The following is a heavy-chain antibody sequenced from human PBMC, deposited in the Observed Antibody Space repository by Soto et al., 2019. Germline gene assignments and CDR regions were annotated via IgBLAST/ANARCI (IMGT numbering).Heavy chain of an antibody. Sequence: GGSLRLSCAASGFTFSSYWMSWVRQAPGKGLEWVANIKQDGSEKYYVDSVKGRFTISRDNAKNSLYLQMNSLRDEDTAVYYCAREPYYYDSRAPLDYWGQGTLVTVSS. V-gene: IGHV3-7*01. J-gene: IGHJ4*02. CDR1: GFTFSSYW. CDR3: AREPYYYDSRAPLDY. CDR2: IKQDGSEK. D-gene: IGHD3-22*01.